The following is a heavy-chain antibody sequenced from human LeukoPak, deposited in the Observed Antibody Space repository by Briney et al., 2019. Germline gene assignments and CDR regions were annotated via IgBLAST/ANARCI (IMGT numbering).Heavy chain of an antibody. D-gene: IGHD3-10*01. V-gene: IGHV4-38-2*02. CDR3: ARVLTNYYGSGSYYNDY. CDR2: IYHSGST. J-gene: IGHJ4*02. Sequence: SETLSLTCTVSGYSISSGYYWGWIRQPPGKGLEWIGSIYHSGSTYYNPSLKSRVTISVDTSKNQFSLKLSSVTAADTAVYYCARVLTNYYGSGSYYNDYWGQGTLVTVSS. CDR1: GYSISSGYY.